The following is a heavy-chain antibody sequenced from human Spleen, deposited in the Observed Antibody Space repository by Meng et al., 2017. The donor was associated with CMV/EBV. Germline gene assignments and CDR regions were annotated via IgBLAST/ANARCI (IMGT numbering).Heavy chain of an antibody. J-gene: IGHJ6*02. D-gene: IGHD2-2*01. CDR1: GFTFSGYE. CDR3: ARADKANQRYFYGMDV. CDR2: ISSSGNIK. Sequence: GESLKISCVVSGFTFSGYEMNWVRLAPGKGLEWVSYISSSGNIKYYADSVKGRFTISRDNARNSLYLQMNSLRAEDTAVYYCARADKANQRYFYGMDVWGQGTTVTVSS. V-gene: IGHV3-48*03.